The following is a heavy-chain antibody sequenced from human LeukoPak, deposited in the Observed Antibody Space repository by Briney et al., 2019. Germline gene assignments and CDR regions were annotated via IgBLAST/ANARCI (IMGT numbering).Heavy chain of an antibody. CDR1: GFAFSSYW. CDR3: ARDNSPKYSSGWYDYGY. V-gene: IGHV3-7*01. Sequence: PGGSLRLSCAAAGFAFSSYWMSWVRQAPGKGLEWVANIKQDGSEKYYVDSVKGRFTISRDNAKNSLYLQMNSLRAEDTAVYYCARDNSPKYSSGWYDYGYWGQGTLVTVSS. D-gene: IGHD6-19*01. J-gene: IGHJ4*02. CDR2: IKQDGSEK.